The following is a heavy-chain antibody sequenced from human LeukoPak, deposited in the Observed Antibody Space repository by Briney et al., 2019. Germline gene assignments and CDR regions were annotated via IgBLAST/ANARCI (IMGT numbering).Heavy chain of an antibody. Sequence: GGSLRLSCAASGFSFSSYGMHWVRQAPGKGLEWVAFIRSDGSKSHHADSVKGRFTISRDNSKNTLQLQMNSLRPEDTAVYYCAKEASIGFDPWGQGTLVTVSS. J-gene: IGHJ5*02. CDR1: GFSFSSYG. D-gene: IGHD2-15*01. V-gene: IGHV3-30*02. CDR3: AKEASIGFDP. CDR2: IRSDGSKS.